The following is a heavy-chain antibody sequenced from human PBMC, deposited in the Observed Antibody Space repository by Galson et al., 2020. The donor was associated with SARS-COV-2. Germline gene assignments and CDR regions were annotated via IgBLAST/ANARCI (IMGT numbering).Heavy chain of an antibody. Sequence: ASETLSLTCTVSGGSVSSGSYYWSWIRQPPGKGLEWIGYIYYSGSTNYNPSLKSRVTISVDTSKNPFSLKLSSVTAADTAVYYCAREVYYYDSSGTRTSDAFDIWGQGTMVTVSS. J-gene: IGHJ3*02. CDR1: GGSVSSGSYY. CDR3: AREVYYYDSSGTRTSDAFDI. V-gene: IGHV4-61*01. D-gene: IGHD3-22*01. CDR2: IYYSGST.